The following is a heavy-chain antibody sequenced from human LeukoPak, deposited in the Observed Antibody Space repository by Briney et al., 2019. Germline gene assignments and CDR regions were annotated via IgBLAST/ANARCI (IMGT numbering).Heavy chain of an antibody. CDR2: IYYSGST. CDR3: ARLPDFWSGYSRRPPYYYYMDV. D-gene: IGHD3-3*01. Sequence: SETLSLTCTVSGGSISSYYWSWIRQPPGKGLEWIGYIYYSGSTNYNPSLKSRVTISVDTSKNQFSLKLSSVTAADTAVYYCARLPDFWSGYSRRPPYYYYMDVWGKGTTVTVSS. V-gene: IGHV4-59*08. CDR1: GGSISSYY. J-gene: IGHJ6*03.